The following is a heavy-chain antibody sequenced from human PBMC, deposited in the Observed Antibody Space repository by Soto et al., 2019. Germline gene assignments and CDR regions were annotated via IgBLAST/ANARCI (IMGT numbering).Heavy chain of an antibody. CDR3: AKDQGSSWYEIDY. Sequence: EVQLLESGGGLVQPGGSLRLSCAASGFTFSNYAVTWVRQAPGKGLEWVSTISGSGGSTYYADSVKGRFTISRDNSKNTLYLQMNSLRAEDTAVYYFAKDQGSSWYEIDYWGQETLVTVSS. V-gene: IGHV3-23*01. CDR2: ISGSGGST. J-gene: IGHJ4*02. D-gene: IGHD6-13*01. CDR1: GFTFSNYA.